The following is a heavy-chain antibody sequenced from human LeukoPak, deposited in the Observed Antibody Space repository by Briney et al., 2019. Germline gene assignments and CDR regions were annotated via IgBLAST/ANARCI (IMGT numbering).Heavy chain of an antibody. CDR1: GFTFSSYS. CDR2: ISSSSSYI. Sequence: PGGSLRLSCAASGFTFSSYSMNWVRQAPGKGLEWVSSISSSSSYIYYADSVKGRFTISRDNAKNSLYLQMNSLRAEDTAVYYCARDNYYDSSGYRLYYYYGMDVWGQGTTVTVSS. D-gene: IGHD3-22*01. CDR3: ARDNYYDSSGYRLYYYYGMDV. V-gene: IGHV3-21*01. J-gene: IGHJ6*02.